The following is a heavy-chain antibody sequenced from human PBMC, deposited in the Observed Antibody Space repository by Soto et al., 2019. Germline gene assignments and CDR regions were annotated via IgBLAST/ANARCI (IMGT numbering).Heavy chain of an antibody. Sequence: ASVKVSFKASGYTFTSYGISWVRQAPGQGLEWMGWISAYNGNTNYAQKLQGRVTMTTDTSTSTAYMELRSLRSDDTAAYYCARDLKERSYYYYYGMDVWGQGTTVTVSS. V-gene: IGHV1-18*01. J-gene: IGHJ6*02. CDR3: ARDLKERSYYYYYGMDV. CDR1: GYTFTSYG. CDR2: ISAYNGNT.